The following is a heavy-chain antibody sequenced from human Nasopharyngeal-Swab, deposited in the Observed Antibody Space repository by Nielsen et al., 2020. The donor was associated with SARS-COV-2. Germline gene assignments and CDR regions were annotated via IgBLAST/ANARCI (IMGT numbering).Heavy chain of an antibody. CDR3: ATAFGVTMISPCNY. D-gene: IGHD3-22*01. CDR1: GFTFDDYG. Sequence: GGSLRLSCAASGFTFDDYGMSWVRQAPGKGLEWVSGINWNGGSTGYADFVKGRFTISRDNAKNSLYLQMNSLRAEDTAVYYCATAFGVTMISPCNYWGQGTLVTVSS. J-gene: IGHJ4*02. V-gene: IGHV3-20*04. CDR2: INWNGGST.